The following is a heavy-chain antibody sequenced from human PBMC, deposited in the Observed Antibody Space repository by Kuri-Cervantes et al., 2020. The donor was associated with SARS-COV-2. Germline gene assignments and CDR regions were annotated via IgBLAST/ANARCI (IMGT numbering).Heavy chain of an antibody. V-gene: IGHV3-30*18. CDR3: AKDTDYTHDY. CDR2: ISYDGSNK. CDR1: GFTVSSNY. D-gene: IGHD4-11*01. J-gene: IGHJ4*02. Sequence: GGSLRLSCAASGFTVSSNYMSWVRQAPGKGLEWVAVISYDGSNKYYADSVKGRFTISRDNSKNTLYLQMNSLRAEDTAVYYCAKDTDYTHDYWGQGTLVTVSS.